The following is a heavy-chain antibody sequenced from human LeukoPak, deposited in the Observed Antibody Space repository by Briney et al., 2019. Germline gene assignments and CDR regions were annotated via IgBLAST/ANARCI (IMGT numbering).Heavy chain of an antibody. J-gene: IGHJ6*03. CDR2: IIPIFGTA. CDR3: ARGLGYCSGGSCYVGVYYYYMDV. V-gene: IGHV1-69*05. CDR1: GGTFSSYA. D-gene: IGHD2-15*01. Sequence: SAKVSCKASGGTFSSYAISWVRQAPGQGLEWMGGIIPIFGTANYAQKFQGRVTITTDESTSTAYMELSSLRSEDTAVYYCARGLGYCSGGSCYVGVYYYYMDVWGKGTTVTVSS.